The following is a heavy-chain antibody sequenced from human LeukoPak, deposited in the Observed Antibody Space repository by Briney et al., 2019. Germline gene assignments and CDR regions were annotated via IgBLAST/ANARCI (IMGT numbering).Heavy chain of an antibody. CDR2: ISGSGGST. CDR1: GFTFSSYA. CDR3: ATSYGDYPFFTQYGMDV. D-gene: IGHD4-17*01. V-gene: IGHV3-23*01. J-gene: IGHJ6*02. Sequence: PGGSLRLSCAASGFTFSSYAMSWVRQAPGKGLEWVSAISGSGGSTYYADSVKGRFTISRDNSKNTLYLQMNSLRAEDTAVYYCATSYGDYPFFTQYGMDVWGQGTTVTVSS.